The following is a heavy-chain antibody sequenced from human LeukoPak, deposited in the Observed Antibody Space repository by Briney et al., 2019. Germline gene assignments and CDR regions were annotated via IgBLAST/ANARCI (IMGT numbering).Heavy chain of an antibody. D-gene: IGHD1-26*01. CDR2: VTHSGDT. V-gene: IGHV4-34*01. Sequence: KPSETLSLTCAVYGGSFSGDFLDWIPQPPGRGLEWIGRVTHSGDTNYNPSLESRVNISADPSKRQFSLKLNSVTAADTAIYYCARRGSSSFDNWGQGTLVTVSS. CDR1: GGSFSGDF. CDR3: ARRGSSSFDN. J-gene: IGHJ4*02.